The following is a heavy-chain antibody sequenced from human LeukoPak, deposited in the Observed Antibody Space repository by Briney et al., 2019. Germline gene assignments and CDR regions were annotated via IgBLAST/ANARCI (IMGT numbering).Heavy chain of an antibody. J-gene: IGHJ4*02. D-gene: IGHD3-22*01. Sequence: GGSLRLSCAASGFTLSSYWMHWVRQAPGKGLVWVSRINSDGSSTTYADSVKGRFTISRDNAKNTLYLQMNSLRAEDTAMYYCVRQYSYDSSGYYPWDYWGQGTLVTVSS. CDR2: INSDGSST. CDR3: VRQYSYDSSGYYPWDY. CDR1: GFTLSSYW. V-gene: IGHV3-74*01.